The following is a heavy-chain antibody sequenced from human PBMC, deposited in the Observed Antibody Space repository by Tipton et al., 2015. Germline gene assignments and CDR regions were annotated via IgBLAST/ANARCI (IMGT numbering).Heavy chain of an antibody. CDR2: IYYSGST. Sequence: TLSLTCTVSGGSISSSSYYWGWIRQPPGKGLEWIGNIYYSGSTYYNPSLKSRLTISVDTSKNQFSLRLSSVTAADTAVYYCARVDGLGESWGYSQHWGQGTLVTVSS. CDR3: ARVDGLGESWGYSQH. CDR1: GGSISSSSYY. V-gene: IGHV4-39*07. J-gene: IGHJ1*01. D-gene: IGHD3-16*01.